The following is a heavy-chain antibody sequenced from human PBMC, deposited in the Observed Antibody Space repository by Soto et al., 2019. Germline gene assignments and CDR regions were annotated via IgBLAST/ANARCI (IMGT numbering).Heavy chain of an antibody. CDR1: GGSLSPCS. CDR2: IYYAGTS. Sequence: SEDLCPRWPVSGGSLSPCSWTWIRQPPGKGLEWVGYIYYAGTSSYNPSLKSRVTISLETSKSQISLRLTSVTAADTAVYYCARSMIVVVFDIWGQGTMVT. J-gene: IGHJ3*02. V-gene: IGHV4-59*08. CDR3: ARSMIVVVFDI. D-gene: IGHD3-22*01.